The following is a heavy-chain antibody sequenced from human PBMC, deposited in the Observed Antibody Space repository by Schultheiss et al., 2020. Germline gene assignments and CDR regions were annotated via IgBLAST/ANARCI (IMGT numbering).Heavy chain of an antibody. V-gene: IGHV5-51*01. CDR3: ARGPDDSSGHYPRHFDY. Sequence: GGSLRLSCKGSGYSFTSYWIGWVRQMPGKGLEWMGIIYPGDSDTRYSPYFQGQVTISADKSIITAYVQWSSLKASDTAMYYCARGPDDSSGHYPRHFDYWGKGTLVTVAS. D-gene: IGHD3-22*01. CDR1: GYSFTSYW. CDR2: IYPGDSDT. J-gene: IGHJ4*02.